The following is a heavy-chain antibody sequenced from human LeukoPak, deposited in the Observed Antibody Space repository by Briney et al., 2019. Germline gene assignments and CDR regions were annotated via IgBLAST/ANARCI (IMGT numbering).Heavy chain of an antibody. D-gene: IGHD3-22*01. CDR1: GFTFSGSA. CDR2: IRSKANSYAT. V-gene: IGHV3-73*01. Sequence: GGSLRLSCAASGFTFSGSAMLWVRQASGKGLEWVGRIRSKANSYATAYAASVKCRFTISRDDSKNTAYLQMNSLKTEDTAVYYCTRHNYYEDGFDYWGQGTLVTVSS. J-gene: IGHJ4*02. CDR3: TRHNYYEDGFDY.